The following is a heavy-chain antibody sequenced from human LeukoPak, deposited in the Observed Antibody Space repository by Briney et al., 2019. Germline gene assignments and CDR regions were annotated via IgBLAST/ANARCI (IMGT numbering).Heavy chain of an antibody. CDR1: GFTFSSYS. V-gene: IGHV3-48*01. CDR2: ISSSSSTI. J-gene: IGHJ5*02. Sequence: GGSLRLSCAASGFTFSSYSMNWVRQAPGKGLEWVSYISSSSSTIYYADSVKGRFTISRDNDKNSLYLQMNSLRAEDTAVYYCARELVVAATDWFDPWGQGTLVTVSS. CDR3: ARELVVAATDWFDP. D-gene: IGHD2-15*01.